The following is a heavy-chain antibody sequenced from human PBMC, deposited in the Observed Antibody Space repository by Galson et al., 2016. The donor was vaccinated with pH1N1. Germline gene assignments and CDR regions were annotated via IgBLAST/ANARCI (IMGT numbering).Heavy chain of an antibody. CDR1: GFIFSSYG. CDR2: ISYDGTNK. Sequence: SLRLSCAASGFIFSSYGMHWVRQAPGKGLEWVAFISYDGTNKYYADSLKGRFTISRDNSKNTLYLQMNSLKAEDTAVFYCARAPPTYNNKGWSFVIWGQGTMVTVSS. J-gene: IGHJ3*02. D-gene: IGHD1-14*01. CDR3: ARAPPTYNNKGWSFVI. V-gene: IGHV3-30*03.